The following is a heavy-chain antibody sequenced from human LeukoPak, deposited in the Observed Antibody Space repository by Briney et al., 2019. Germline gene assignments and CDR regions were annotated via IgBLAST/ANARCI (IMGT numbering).Heavy chain of an antibody. CDR3: AKDLEHYQYYFDY. CDR2: ISGSGGST. Sequence: PGGSLRLSCAASGFTFSSYAMSWVRQAPGKGLEWVSAISGSGGSTCYADSVKGRFTISRDNSKNTLYLQMNSLRAEDTAVYYCAKDLEHYQYYFDYWGQGTLVTVSS. CDR1: GFTFSSYA. D-gene: IGHD2-2*01. J-gene: IGHJ4*02. V-gene: IGHV3-23*01.